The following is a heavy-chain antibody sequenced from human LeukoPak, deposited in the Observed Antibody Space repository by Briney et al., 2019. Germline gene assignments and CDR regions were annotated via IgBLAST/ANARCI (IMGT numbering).Heavy chain of an antibody. J-gene: IGHJ4*02. CDR1: AGSITSGSYY. Sequence: SETLSLTCTVSAGSITSGSYYWNWIRQHPGRGLEWIGYIYYGGRTYYNPSLKSRVTISVDTSKNQFSLKLSSVTAADTAVYYCARISLELSFDYWGQGTLVTVSS. D-gene: IGHD3-16*02. CDR2: IYYGGRT. V-gene: IGHV4-31*03. CDR3: ARISLELSFDY.